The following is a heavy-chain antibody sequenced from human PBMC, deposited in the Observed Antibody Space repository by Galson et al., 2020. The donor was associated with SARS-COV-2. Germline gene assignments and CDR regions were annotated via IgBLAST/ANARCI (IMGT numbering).Heavy chain of an antibody. D-gene: IGHD1-1*01. CDR2: INYSGSA. CDR3: ARNRQLLFDY. Sequence: TVYLTGTASGEYNSSGGHYWSWIRQHPGKGLEWIGYINYSGSAYYNPSLKSRVIISVDTSKNQFSLKLRSVTAADTAVYFCARNRQLLFDYWGQGTLVTVSS. V-gene: IGHV4-31*02. CDR1: GEYNSSGGHY. J-gene: IGHJ4*02.